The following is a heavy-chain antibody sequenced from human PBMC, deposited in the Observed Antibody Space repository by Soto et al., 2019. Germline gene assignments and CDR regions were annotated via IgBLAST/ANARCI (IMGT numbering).Heavy chain of an antibody. CDR3: ARGTPYYYDSSGDEGYYFDY. CDR2: TYYSGST. Sequence: SETLSLTCTVSGGSVSSGSYYWSWIRQPPGKGLEWIGYTYYSGSTNYNPSLKSRVTISVDTSKNQFSLKLSSVTAADTAVYYCARGTPYYYDSSGDEGYYFDYWGQGTLVTSPQ. D-gene: IGHD3-22*01. J-gene: IGHJ4*02. CDR1: GGSVSSGSYY. V-gene: IGHV4-61*01.